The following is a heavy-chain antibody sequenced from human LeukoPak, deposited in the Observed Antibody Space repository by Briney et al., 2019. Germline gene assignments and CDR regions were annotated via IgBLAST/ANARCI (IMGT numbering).Heavy chain of an antibody. J-gene: IGHJ6*02. Sequence: SETLSLTCTVSDDSISDYYRGWIRQPPGKGLEWIGYFHNSGTSTYNPSLKSRVTISADTSKNQFSLKLSSVTAADTAVYYCARHLLGMITFPYYGMDVWGQGTTVTVSS. CDR2: FHNSGTS. D-gene: IGHD3-16*01. CDR3: ARHLLGMITFPYYGMDV. V-gene: IGHV4-59*08. CDR1: DDSISDYY.